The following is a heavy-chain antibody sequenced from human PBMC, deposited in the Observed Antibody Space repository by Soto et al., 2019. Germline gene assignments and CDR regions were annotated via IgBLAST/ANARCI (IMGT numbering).Heavy chain of an antibody. CDR1: GGSISSGGYY. J-gene: IGHJ3*02. CDR3: ARANYGSGSYYNFAVDAFDI. Sequence: SETLSLTCTVSGGSISSGGYYWSWIRQHPGKGLEWIGYIYYSGSTYYNPSLKSRVTISVDTSKNQFSLKLSSVTAADTAVYYCARANYGSGSYYNFAVDAFDIWGQGTMVTVSS. CDR2: IYYSGST. D-gene: IGHD3-10*01. V-gene: IGHV4-31*03.